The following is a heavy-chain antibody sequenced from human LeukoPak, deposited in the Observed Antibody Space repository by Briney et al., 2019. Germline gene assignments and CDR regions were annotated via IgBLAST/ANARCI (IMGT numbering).Heavy chain of an antibody. J-gene: IGHJ4*02. CDR1: GFTLSSYE. CDR2: ISSSGSTI. D-gene: IGHD3-3*01. CDR3: ARARSGALY. Sequence: PGGSLRLSCAASGFTLSSYEMNWVRQAPGKGLEWVSYISSSGSTIYYADSVKGRFTISRDNAKNSLYLQMNSLRAEDTAVYYCARARSGALYWGQGTLVTVSS. V-gene: IGHV3-48*03.